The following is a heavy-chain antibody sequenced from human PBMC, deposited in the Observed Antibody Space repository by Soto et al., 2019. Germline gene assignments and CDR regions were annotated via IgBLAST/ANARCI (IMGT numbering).Heavy chain of an antibody. CDR3: VSDTMRASAAASLDY. J-gene: IGHJ4*02. CDR1: GFTFNTYE. Sequence: EVQLVESGGDLVQPGGSLRLSCAASGFTFNTYEFNWVRQAPGKGLEWISYISVSGNIIKYADSVKGRFTISRDNAENSLQLQMTILRVDATGIYCCVSDTMRASAAASLDYWGQGTQVIVYS. D-gene: IGHD6-13*01. CDR2: ISVSGNII. V-gene: IGHV3-48*03.